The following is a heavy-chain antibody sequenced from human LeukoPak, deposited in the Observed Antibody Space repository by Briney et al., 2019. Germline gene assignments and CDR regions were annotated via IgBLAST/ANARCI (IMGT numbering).Heavy chain of an antibody. CDR3: ARGMSLGDFDY. Sequence: GGSLRLSCAASGFTFSSYWMSWVRQAPGEGLEWVSAISGSGGSTYYADSVKGRFTISRDNSKNTLYLQMNSLRAEDTAVYYCARGMSLGDFDYWGQGTLVTVSS. CDR1: GFTFSSYW. CDR2: ISGSGGST. V-gene: IGHV3-23*01. J-gene: IGHJ4*02.